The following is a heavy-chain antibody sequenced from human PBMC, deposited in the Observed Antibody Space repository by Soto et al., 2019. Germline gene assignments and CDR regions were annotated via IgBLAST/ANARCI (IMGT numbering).Heavy chain of an antibody. Sequence: SETLSLTCTVSGVSISSGGFYWSWIGPHPGQGLGWIGYIYDSGSTYYNPSLSRRVTMSVDTSKNQFSLKLSSVTAADTAVYYCARVRSDDSSGYQYYFDYWGQGTLVTVSS. CDR1: GVSISSGGFY. CDR3: ARVRSDDSSGYQYYFDY. D-gene: IGHD3-22*01. J-gene: IGHJ4*02. V-gene: IGHV4-31*03. CDR2: IYDSGST.